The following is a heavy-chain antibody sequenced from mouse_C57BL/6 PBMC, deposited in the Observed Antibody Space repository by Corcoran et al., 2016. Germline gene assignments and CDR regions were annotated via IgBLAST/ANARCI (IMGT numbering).Heavy chain of an antibody. CDR3: ARVRVARGYAMDY. Sequence: QVQLQQSGAELVKPGASVKISCKASGYAFSSYWMNWVKQRPGKGLEWIGQIYPGDGDTNYNGKFKGKATLTADKSSSTAYMQLSSLTSEDSAVYFCARVRVARGYAMDYWGQGTSVTVSS. CDR1: GYAFSSYW. D-gene: IGHD1-1*01. V-gene: IGHV1-80*01. CDR2: IYPGDGDT. J-gene: IGHJ4*01.